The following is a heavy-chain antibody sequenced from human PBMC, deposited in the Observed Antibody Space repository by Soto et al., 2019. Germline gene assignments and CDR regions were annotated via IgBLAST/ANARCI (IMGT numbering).Heavy chain of an antibody. CDR1: GFSFSTFE. V-gene: IGHV3-23*01. Sequence: EVQLLESGGGLAQPGGSLRLSCAASGFSFSTFEMSWVRQAPGRGLEWVSSISDDGSRTYYADAVKGRFTISRDNSKRTLYLQMNSLTAEDTAVYACVKGGWLDFWGQGPLVTVSS. CDR2: ISDDGSRT. J-gene: IGHJ5*01. D-gene: IGHD3-16*01. CDR3: VKGGWLDF.